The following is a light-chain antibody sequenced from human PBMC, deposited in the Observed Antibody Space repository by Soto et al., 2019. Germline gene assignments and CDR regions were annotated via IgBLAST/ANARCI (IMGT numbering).Light chain of an antibody. Sequence: QSVLTQPPSVSAAPGQKVTISCSGSSSNIGNNYVSWYQQLPGTAPKLLIYENNKRPSGIPDRFSGSKSGTSATLGITGLQTGDEADYYCGTWDSSLYVFGTGTRSPS. CDR3: GTWDSSLYV. J-gene: IGLJ1*01. V-gene: IGLV1-51*02. CDR1: SSNIGNNY. CDR2: ENN.